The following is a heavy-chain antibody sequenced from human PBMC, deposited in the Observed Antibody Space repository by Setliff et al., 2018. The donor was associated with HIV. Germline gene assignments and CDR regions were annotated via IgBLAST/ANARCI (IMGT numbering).Heavy chain of an antibody. CDR1: GGSITRTPYY. Sequence: SETLSLTCTVSGGSITRTPYYWGWIRQPPGKGLEWIGSIHHSGTAYDNPSLKSRVTISVDPSRNQILLRLSSVTAADTAVYYCARLSGGMVPNYWGQGTLVTVSS. CDR3: ARLSGGMVPNY. V-gene: IGHV4-39*01. D-gene: IGHD3-10*01. J-gene: IGHJ4*02. CDR2: IHHSGTA.